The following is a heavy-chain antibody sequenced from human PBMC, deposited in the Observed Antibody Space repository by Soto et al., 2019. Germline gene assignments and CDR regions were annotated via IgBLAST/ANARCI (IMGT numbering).Heavy chain of an antibody. Sequence: SETLSLTCTVSGGSISSYYWSWIRQPPGKGLEWIGYIYCSGSTNYNPSLKSRITITVDTSKNQFSLKLSSVTAADTAVYYCARSDGRYWGQGTLVTVS. V-gene: IGHV4-59*01. CDR2: IYCSGST. J-gene: IGHJ4*02. CDR3: ARSDGRY. CDR1: GGSISSYY.